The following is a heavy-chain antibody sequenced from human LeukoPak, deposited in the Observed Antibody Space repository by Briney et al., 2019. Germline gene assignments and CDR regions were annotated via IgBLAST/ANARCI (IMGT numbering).Heavy chain of an antibody. CDR2: IIPIFGTA. CDR3: AREGTYYDILTGYSN. V-gene: IGHV1-69*13. Sequence: ASVKVSCKASGGTFSSYAISWVRQAPGQGLEWMGGIIPIFGTANYAQKFQGRVTITADESTSTAYMELSSLRSEDTAVYYCAREGTYYDILTGYSNWGQGTLVTVSS. J-gene: IGHJ4*02. D-gene: IGHD3-9*01. CDR1: GGTFSSYA.